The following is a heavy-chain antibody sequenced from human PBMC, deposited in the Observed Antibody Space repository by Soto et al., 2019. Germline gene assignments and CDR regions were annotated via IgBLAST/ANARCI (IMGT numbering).Heavy chain of an antibody. D-gene: IGHD3-10*01. CDR1: GYTFNKYG. V-gene: IGHV1-18*04. J-gene: IGHJ6*02. CDR2: ISEYNGNT. CDR3: ARDIPTMVRGVIIIYYYYGMDV. Sequence: QVQLVQSGAEVRQPGASVKVSCKASGYTFNKYGISWVRQAPGQGLEWMGWISEYNGNTIYAQKRQDRVTMTTDTSTSTAYMELRSLRSDDTAVYYCARDIPTMVRGVIIIYYYYGMDVWGQGTTVTVSS.